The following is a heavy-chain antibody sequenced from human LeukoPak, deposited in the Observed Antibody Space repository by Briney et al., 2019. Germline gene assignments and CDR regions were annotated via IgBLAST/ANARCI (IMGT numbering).Heavy chain of an antibody. J-gene: IGHJ6*02. CDR1: GYTFTSYD. Sequence: ASVKVSCKASGYTFTSYDINWVRQATGQGLEWMGWMNPNSGNTGYAQKFQGRVTMTRNTSISTAYMELSSLRSEDTAVYYCAREGYSSSSGLFAKYYDYYYGMDVWGQGTTVTVSS. CDR3: AREGYSSSSGLFAKYYDYYYGMDV. D-gene: IGHD6-6*01. V-gene: IGHV1-8*01. CDR2: MNPNSGNT.